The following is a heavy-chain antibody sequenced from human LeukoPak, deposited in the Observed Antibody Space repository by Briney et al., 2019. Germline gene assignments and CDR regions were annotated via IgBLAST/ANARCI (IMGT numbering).Heavy chain of an antibody. CDR1: IGSINSYY. CDR3: ARSRIAAAGKGGFDY. V-gene: IGHV4-59*12. D-gene: IGHD6-13*01. J-gene: IGHJ4*02. Sequence: SETLSLTCTVSIGSINSYYWSWIRQPPGKGLEWIGYISYSGTPTYNPSLRSRVTISLDTSKTQFSLRLSSVTAADTAVYYCARSRIAAAGKGGFDYWGQGTLVTVSS. CDR2: ISYSGTP.